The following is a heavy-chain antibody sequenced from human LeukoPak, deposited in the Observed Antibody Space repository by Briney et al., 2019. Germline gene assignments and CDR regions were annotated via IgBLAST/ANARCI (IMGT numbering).Heavy chain of an antibody. J-gene: IGHJ4*02. V-gene: IGHV3-11*04. Sequence: TGGSLRLSCAASGFTFSDYYMSWIRQAPGKGLEWVSYISSSGSTTYYADSVKGRFTISRDNAKNTLYLQMNSLRAEDTAVYYCARDRGSLDFDYWGQGTLVTVSS. CDR1: GFTFSDYY. CDR3: ARDRGSLDFDY. D-gene: IGHD3-10*01. CDR2: ISSSGSTT.